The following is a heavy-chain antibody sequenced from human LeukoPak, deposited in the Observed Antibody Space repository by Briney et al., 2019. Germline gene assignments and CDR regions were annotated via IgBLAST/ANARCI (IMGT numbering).Heavy chain of an antibody. J-gene: IGHJ4*02. Sequence: SETLSFTCTVSDGSISSYIWSWLRQPAGKVLEWRISFYTGENTNYNPSLKSRVTISVVTSKNQFSMKLSSVTAADTAVYYCAREARGDDGYYFDYCGWGNRVTVSS. CDR1: DGSISSYI. CDR2: FYTGENT. D-gene: IGHD2-21*02. V-gene: IGHV4-4*07. CDR3: AREARGDDGYYFDY.